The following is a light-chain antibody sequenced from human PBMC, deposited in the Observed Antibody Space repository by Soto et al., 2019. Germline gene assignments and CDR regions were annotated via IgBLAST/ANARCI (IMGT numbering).Light chain of an antibody. CDR1: SSNIWSNY. V-gene: IGLV1-47*01. CDR2: RNN. Sequence: QSVLTQPPSASGTPGQRVTISCSGSSSNIWSNYVYWYQQLPGTAPKLLIYRNNQRPSGVPDRFSGSKSGTSASLAISGLRSEDEDNYYCAAWDDSLSGVVFGGGTKLTVL. J-gene: IGLJ3*02. CDR3: AAWDDSLSGVV.